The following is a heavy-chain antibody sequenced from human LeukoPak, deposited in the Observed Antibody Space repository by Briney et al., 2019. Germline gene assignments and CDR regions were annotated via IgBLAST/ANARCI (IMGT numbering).Heavy chain of an antibody. CDR2: ISSSSSYI. J-gene: IGHJ3*02. D-gene: IGHD3-10*02. V-gene: IGHV3-21*01. CDR3: ARDHTMWNDAFDI. Sequence: GGSLRLSCAASGFTFSSYSMNWVRQAPGKGLEWVSSISSSSSYIYYADSVKGRFTISRDNAKNSLYLQMNSQRAEDTAVYYCARDHTMWNDAFDIWGQGTMVTVSS. CDR1: GFTFSSYS.